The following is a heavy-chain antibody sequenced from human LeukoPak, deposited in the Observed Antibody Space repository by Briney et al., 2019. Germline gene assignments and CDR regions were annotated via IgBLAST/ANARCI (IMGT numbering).Heavy chain of an antibody. Sequence: PGGSLRLSCAASGFTVSSNYMSWVRQAPGKGLEWVSVIYSGGSTYYADSVKGRFTISRDNSKNTLYLQMNSLRAEDTAVYYCASHQWAPHYGMDVWGQGTTVTVSS. D-gene: IGHD1-26*01. CDR2: IYSGGST. V-gene: IGHV3-66*04. CDR1: GFTVSSNY. CDR3: ASHQWAPHYGMDV. J-gene: IGHJ6*02.